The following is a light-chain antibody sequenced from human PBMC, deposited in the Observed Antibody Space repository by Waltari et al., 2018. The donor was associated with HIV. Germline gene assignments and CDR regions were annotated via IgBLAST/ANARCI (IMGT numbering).Light chain of an antibody. Sequence: QSALTPPRSVSGSPGQSVTISCTGTSSAVGGYNYVSWYHQHPGKAPKLMIYDVSKRPSGVPDRFSGSKSGNTASLTISGLQAEDEADYYCCSYAGSYTLVFGGGTKLTVL. V-gene: IGLV2-11*01. J-gene: IGLJ3*02. CDR3: CSYAGSYTLV. CDR1: SSAVGGYNY. CDR2: DVS.